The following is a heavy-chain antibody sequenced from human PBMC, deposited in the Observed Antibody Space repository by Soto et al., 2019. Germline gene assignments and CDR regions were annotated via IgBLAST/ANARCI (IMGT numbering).Heavy chain of an antibody. J-gene: IGHJ4*02. D-gene: IGHD4-17*01. CDR3: ARDTNYGRFDY. CDR2: IIPIFGTA. CDR1: GGTFSNYA. Sequence: QVQLVQSGSEVKKPGSSVKVSCKASGGTFSNYAISSVRQAPGQGLEWMGGIIPIFGTANYAQKFQGRVTITADESTSTAYMELSSLRSEDTAVYYCARDTNYGRFDYWGQGTLVTVSS. V-gene: IGHV1-69*01.